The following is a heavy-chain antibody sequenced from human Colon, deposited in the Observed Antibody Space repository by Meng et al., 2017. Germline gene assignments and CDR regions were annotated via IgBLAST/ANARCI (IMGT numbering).Heavy chain of an antibody. D-gene: IGHD3-9*01. CDR1: GFPFRGSW. J-gene: IGHJ5*02. Sequence: EEQLVESGGGLGHPGGSLRLSCVASGFPFRGSWMHWVRQAPGKGLMWVARTNSDGSSNFFADSVKGRFTISRDNAKSTLYLEMNSLRIEDTAMYFCAREFDARGTSWGQGVLVTVSS. CDR3: AREFDARGTS. CDR2: TNSDGSSN. V-gene: IGHV3-74*01.